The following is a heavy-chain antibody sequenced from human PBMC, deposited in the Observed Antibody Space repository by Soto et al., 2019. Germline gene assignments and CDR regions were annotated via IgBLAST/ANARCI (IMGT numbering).Heavy chain of an antibody. CDR3: ARVTTYSNASIGYQPFHT. V-gene: IGHV4-31*03. J-gene: IGHJ5*02. CDR2: IHYSGGATYSP. D-gene: IGHD3-22*01. CDR1: GASIISDGYY. Sequence: NPSETLSLTCTVSGASIISDGYYWTWIRQHPGKGLEWLGYIHYSGGATYSPSYNPSLKSRIAISVDTSKRLFSLKLTSVSAADTAVYYCARVTTYSNASIGYQPFHTWGQGTLVTVSS.